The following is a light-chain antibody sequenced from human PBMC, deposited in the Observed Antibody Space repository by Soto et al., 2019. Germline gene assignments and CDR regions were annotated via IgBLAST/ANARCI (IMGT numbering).Light chain of an antibody. Sequence: EIVMTQSPATLSVSLGERATLSCRASQSVSSKLAWYQQKPGQAPRLLIHGASTRATGIPARFSGSGSGTEFTLTISSLQSEDFAVYYCQQYNNWPPLTFGGGTKVEIK. CDR2: GAS. J-gene: IGKJ4*01. CDR1: QSVSSK. CDR3: QQYNNWPPLT. V-gene: IGKV3-15*01.